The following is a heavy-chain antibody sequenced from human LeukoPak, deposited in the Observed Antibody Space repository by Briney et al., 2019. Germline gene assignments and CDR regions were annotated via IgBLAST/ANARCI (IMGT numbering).Heavy chain of an antibody. Sequence: SVKVSCKASGGDFSSFSIYWVRQAPGQGLECMGGIVTMFGTPKFTQKCQGRVTVTTDESTSTAYMEMSSRTSEDTAVYYCARRENYFDVAREKAFDIWGQGTMVIVSS. V-gene: IGHV1-69*05. D-gene: IGHD3-22*01. CDR1: GGDFSSFS. CDR2: IVTMFGTP. CDR3: ARRENYFDVAREKAFDI. J-gene: IGHJ3*02.